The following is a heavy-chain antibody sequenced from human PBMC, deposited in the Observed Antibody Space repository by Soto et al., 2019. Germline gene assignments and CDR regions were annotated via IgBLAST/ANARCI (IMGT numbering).Heavy chain of an antibody. CDR2: IYYSGST. CDR1: GGSISSGGYY. V-gene: IGHV4-31*03. CDR3: ARVTEQLVGYSGMDV. J-gene: IGHJ6*02. D-gene: IGHD6-6*01. Sequence: SETLSLTCTVSGGSISSGGYYWSWIRQHPGKGLEWIGYIYYSGSTYYNPSLKSRVTISVDTSKNQFSLKLSSVTAADTAVYYCARVTEQLVGYSGMDVWGQGTTVTVS.